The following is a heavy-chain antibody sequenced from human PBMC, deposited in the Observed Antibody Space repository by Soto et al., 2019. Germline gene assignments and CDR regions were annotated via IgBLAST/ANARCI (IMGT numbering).Heavy chain of an antibody. J-gene: IGHJ4*02. D-gene: IGHD1-1*01. CDR2: IYQSGST. Sequence: QVQLQESGPGLVKPSQTLSLTCTVSGGSISSGGYYWTWIRQHPGKGLEWIGYIYQSGSTYQNPSPKSRSTISLDTSKNQFSLKLSSVTAADTAVYYCARGYTSYFDYWGQGTLVTVSS. CDR3: ARGYTSYFDY. V-gene: IGHV4-31*03. CDR1: GGSISSGGYY.